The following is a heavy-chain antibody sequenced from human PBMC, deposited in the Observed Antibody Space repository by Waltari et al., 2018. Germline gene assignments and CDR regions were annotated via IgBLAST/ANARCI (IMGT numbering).Heavy chain of an antibody. J-gene: IGHJ4*02. D-gene: IGHD5-12*01. CDR3: ARDKMATIRTMDY. CDR2: IYHSGST. Sequence: QVQLQESGPGLVKPSETLSLTCAVSGYSITSGYYWGWTRQPPGKGLEWIGSIYHSGSTYYNPSLKSRVTISVDTSKNQFSLKLSSVTAADTAVYYCARDKMATIRTMDYWGQGTLVTVSS. V-gene: IGHV4-38-2*02. CDR1: GYSITSGYY.